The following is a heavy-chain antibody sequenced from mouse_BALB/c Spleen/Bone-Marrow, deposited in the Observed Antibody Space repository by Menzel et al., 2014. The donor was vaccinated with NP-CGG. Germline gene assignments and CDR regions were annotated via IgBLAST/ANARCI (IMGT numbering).Heavy chain of an antibody. V-gene: IGHV5-9-3*01. Sequence: EVQGVESGGGLVKPGGSLKLSCAASGFTFSSYAMSWVRQTPEKGLEWVATISSGGSYTYYPDSVKGRFTISRDNAKNTLYLQMSSLRSEDTAMYYCARHITTVVADYWGQGTTLTVSS. CDR2: ISSGGSYT. D-gene: IGHD1-1*01. J-gene: IGHJ2*01. CDR1: GFTFSSYA. CDR3: ARHITTVVADY.